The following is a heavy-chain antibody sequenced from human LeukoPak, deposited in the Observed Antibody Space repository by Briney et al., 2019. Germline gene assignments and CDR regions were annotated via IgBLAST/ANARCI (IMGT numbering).Heavy chain of an antibody. Sequence: SETLSLTCAVYGGSFSGYYWSWIRQPPGKGLEWIGEINHSGSTNYNPSLKSRVTISVDTSKNQFSLTLRSVTAADTAVYYCARETEKRWQYWGQGTMATVSS. CDR2: INHSGST. V-gene: IGHV4-34*01. D-gene: IGHD6-19*01. CDR3: ARETEKRWQY. J-gene: IGHJ3*01. CDR1: GGSFSGYY.